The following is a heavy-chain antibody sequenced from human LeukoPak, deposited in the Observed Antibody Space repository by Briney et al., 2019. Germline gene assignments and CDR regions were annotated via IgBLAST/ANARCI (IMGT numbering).Heavy chain of an antibody. J-gene: IGHJ3*02. V-gene: IGHV3-30*18. CDR1: GFTFSTYA. CDR3: AKDLYSGSYYGAFDI. Sequence: GSLRLSCAASGFTFSTYAMSWVRQAPGKGLEWVAVISYDGSNKYYADSVKGRFTISRDNSKNTLYLQMNSLRAEDTAVYYCAKDLYSGSYYGAFDIWGQGTMVTVSS. CDR2: ISYDGSNK. D-gene: IGHD1-26*01.